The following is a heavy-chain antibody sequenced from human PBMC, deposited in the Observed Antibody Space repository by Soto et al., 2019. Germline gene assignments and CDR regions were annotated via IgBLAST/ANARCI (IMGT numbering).Heavy chain of an antibody. CDR3: TTGPESGYYNGAYYYYYGMDV. CDR1: GFTFGDYA. V-gene: IGHV3-49*04. D-gene: IGHD3-3*01. Sequence: GGPLRLSCTASGFTFGDYAMSWVRQAPGKGLEWVGFIRSKAYGGTTEYAASVKGRFTISRDDSKSIAYLQMNSLKTEDTAVYYCTTGPESGYYNGAYYYYYGMDVWGQGTTVTVSS. J-gene: IGHJ6*02. CDR2: IRSKAYGGTT.